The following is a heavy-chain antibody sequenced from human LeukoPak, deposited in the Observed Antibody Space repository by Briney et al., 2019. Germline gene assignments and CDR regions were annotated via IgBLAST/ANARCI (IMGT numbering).Heavy chain of an antibody. CDR1: RFIVRSNC. V-gene: IGHV3-53*01. Sequence: PFGALGPYREASRFIVRSNCIKWGPQAPGKGLEKVSVFYSGGGTSYADSVKGRFTISRDNSKNTVYLQMNSLRAEDTAVYYCARGDRAAVGPFDYWGQGTLVTVSS. CDR2: FYSGGGT. J-gene: IGHJ4*02. D-gene: IGHD6-13*01. CDR3: ARGDRAAVGPFDY.